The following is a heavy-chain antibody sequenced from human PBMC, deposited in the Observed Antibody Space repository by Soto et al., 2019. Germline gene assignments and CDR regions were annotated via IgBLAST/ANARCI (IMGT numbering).Heavy chain of an antibody. V-gene: IGHV3-30-3*01. J-gene: IGHJ3*02. CDR3: ARASSGWYKDAFDI. D-gene: IGHD6-19*01. CDR2: ISYDGSNK. Sequence: QVQLVESGGGVVQPGRSLRRSCAASGFTFSSYAMHWVRQAPDKGLEWVAVISYDGSNKYSADSVKGRFTISRDNSKNTLYLQMNSLRAEDTAVYYCARASSGWYKDAFDIWGQGTMVTVSS. CDR1: GFTFSSYA.